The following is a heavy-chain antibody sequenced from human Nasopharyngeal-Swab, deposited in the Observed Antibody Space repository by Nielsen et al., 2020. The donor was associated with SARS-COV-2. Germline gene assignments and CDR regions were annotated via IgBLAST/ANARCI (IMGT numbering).Heavy chain of an antibody. J-gene: IGHJ4*02. D-gene: IGHD3-16*02. Sequence: WIRQPPGKGLEWVAVISYDGSNKYYADSVKGRFTISRDNSKNTLHLQMNSLRAEDTAVYYCAKDRGDYDYIWGSYRGGFDYWGQGTLVTVSS. CDR3: AKDRGDYDYIWGSYRGGFDY. CDR2: ISYDGSNK. V-gene: IGHV3-30-3*02.